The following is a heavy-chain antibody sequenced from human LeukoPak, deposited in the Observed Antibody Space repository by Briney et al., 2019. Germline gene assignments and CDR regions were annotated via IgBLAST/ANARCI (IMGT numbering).Heavy chain of an antibody. CDR3: ARIYYYDSSGSVFDY. Sequence: SETLSLTCTVSGGSISSYYWSWIRQPPGKGLGWIGYIYYSGSTNYNPSLKSRVTISVDTSKNQFSLKLSSVTAADTAVYYCARIYYYDSSGSVFDYWGQGTLVTVSS. V-gene: IGHV4-59*01. CDR2: IYYSGST. J-gene: IGHJ4*02. CDR1: GGSISSYY. D-gene: IGHD3-22*01.